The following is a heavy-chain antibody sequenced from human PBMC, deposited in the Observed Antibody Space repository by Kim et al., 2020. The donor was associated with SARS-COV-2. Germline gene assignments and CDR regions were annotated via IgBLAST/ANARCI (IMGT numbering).Heavy chain of an antibody. CDR3: AKYDYGEGNWFDP. Sequence: SETLSLTCTVSRGSISGYYWSWIRQSPGKGLEWIGHIYHSGRTNYNPSLMSRVSISVDTSKNQFSLTLSSVSAADTVVYYCAKYDYGEGNWFDPWRLGTL. D-gene: IGHD3-10*01. J-gene: IGHJ5*02. V-gene: IGHV4-59*01. CDR1: RGSISGYY. CDR2: IYHSGRT.